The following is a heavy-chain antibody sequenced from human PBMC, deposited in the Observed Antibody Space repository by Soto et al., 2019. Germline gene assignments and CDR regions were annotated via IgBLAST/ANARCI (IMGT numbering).Heavy chain of an antibody. J-gene: IGHJ4*02. V-gene: IGHV1-3*01. D-gene: IGHD3-22*01. CDR1: RARYNIRA. Sequence: VSVEVRCEASRARYNIRARQWVRHSPRKRLEWLGWIDAGNGNTEYSQTLQGRGTITGDTYASTGYVELSSRRSGDTAVCYCGRDCYGSREFAFWGKGTLVTVSS. CDR2: IDAGNGNT. CDR3: GRDCYGSREFAF.